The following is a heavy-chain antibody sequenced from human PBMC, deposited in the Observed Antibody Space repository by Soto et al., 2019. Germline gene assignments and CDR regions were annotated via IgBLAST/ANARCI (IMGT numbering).Heavy chain of an antibody. J-gene: IGHJ3*02. V-gene: IGHV3-23*01. CDR3: EKRRLYAADAVDS. CDR1: GFTFNSYA. D-gene: IGHD2-8*01. Sequence: EVQLLESGGGLVQPGGSLRLSCAASGFTFNSYAMTWVRQAPGKGLEWVSAISASGRTTYYADSVKGRFTVSRDNSKKTLYQQMNSLTAEDTAVHFCEKRRLYAADAVDSWGQGTMVAVSS. CDR2: ISASGRTT.